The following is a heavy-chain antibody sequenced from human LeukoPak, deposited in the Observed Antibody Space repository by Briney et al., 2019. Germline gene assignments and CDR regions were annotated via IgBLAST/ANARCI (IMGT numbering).Heavy chain of an antibody. J-gene: IGHJ4*02. D-gene: IGHD3-10*01. V-gene: IGHV1-2*02. CDR2: INPNSGGT. CDR1: GHTFTGYY. Sequence: ASVKVSCKASGHTFTGYYMHWVRQAPGQGLEWMGWINPNSGGTNYAQKFQGRVTMTRDTSISTAYMELSRLRSDDTAVYYCARERSILWFGEGIGFDYWGQGTLVTVSS. CDR3: ARERSILWFGEGIGFDY.